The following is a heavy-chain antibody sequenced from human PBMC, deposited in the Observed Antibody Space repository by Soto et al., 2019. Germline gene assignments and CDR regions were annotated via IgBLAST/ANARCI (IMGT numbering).Heavy chain of an antibody. D-gene: IGHD1-7*01. V-gene: IGHV1-69*01. CDR1: GGTFSSYA. CDR3: ARGTRITGTTHYSYGMDV. Sequence: QVQLVQSGAEVKKPGSSVKVSCKASGGTFSSYAISRVRQAPGQGLEWMGGIIPIFGTANYAQKFQGRVTITADESTSTAYMELSSLRSEDTAVYYCARGTRITGTTHYSYGMDVWGQGTTVTVSS. CDR2: IIPIFGTA. J-gene: IGHJ6*02.